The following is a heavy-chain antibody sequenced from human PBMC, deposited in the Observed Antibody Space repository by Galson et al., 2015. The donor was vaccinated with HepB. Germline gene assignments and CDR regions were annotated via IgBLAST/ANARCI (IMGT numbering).Heavy chain of an antibody. D-gene: IGHD3-3*01. Sequence: SVKVSCKASGYTFTSYYMHWVRQAPGQGLEWMGIINPSGGSTSYAQKFQGRVTMTRDTSTSTVYMELSSLRSEDTAVYYCAREPPLTIFGVVISGDLPYYYYGMDVWGQGTMVTVSS. J-gene: IGHJ6*02. CDR1: GYTFTSYY. CDR2: INPSGGST. CDR3: AREPPLTIFGVVISGDLPYYYYGMDV. V-gene: IGHV1-46*01.